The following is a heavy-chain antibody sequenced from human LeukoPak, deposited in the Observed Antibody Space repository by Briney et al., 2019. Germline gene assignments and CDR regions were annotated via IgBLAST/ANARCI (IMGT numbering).Heavy chain of an antibody. Sequence: GGSLRLSCTASGFTFDDYGMHWVRQAPGKGLEWVSLISGDGGSTYYADSVKGRFTISRDSSKNSLYLQMNSLRTEDTALYYCAKKSSYSSGVFDIWGQGTMVTVSS. CDR2: ISGDGGST. CDR3: AKKSSYSSGVFDI. V-gene: IGHV3-43*02. J-gene: IGHJ3*02. CDR1: GFTFDDYG. D-gene: IGHD3-22*01.